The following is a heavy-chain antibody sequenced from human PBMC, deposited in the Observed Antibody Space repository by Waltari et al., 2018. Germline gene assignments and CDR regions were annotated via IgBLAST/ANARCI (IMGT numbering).Heavy chain of an antibody. CDR2: INPDNGLT. J-gene: IGHJ6*02. CDR3: AREIEMTGGKFHFGLDL. CDR1: GYTFISHA. V-gene: IGHV1-3*01. D-gene: IGHD2-8*02. Sequence: QVHLVQSGAEMRQPGASLNISCTTSGYTFISHAIHWVRQAPGQGLEWVGRINPDNGLTSYSENFEGRVIIVIQTSVNIIYMWVPSVTSEDTSVYFCAREIEMTGGKFHFGLDLWGQGTAVVVSS.